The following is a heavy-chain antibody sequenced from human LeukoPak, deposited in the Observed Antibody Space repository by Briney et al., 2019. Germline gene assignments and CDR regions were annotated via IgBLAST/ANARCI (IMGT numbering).Heavy chain of an antibody. CDR3: ARDPALTFNWFDP. CDR2: IYHSGTT. J-gene: IGHJ5*02. CDR1: GYSIRSGY. Sequence: PSETLSLTCTVSGYSIRSGYWAWIRQSPGKGPEWIASIYHSGTTYSNPSLQSRVTLSIDTSKNQFSLKLTSLTAADTAVYYCARDPALTFNWFDPWGQGTLVTVSS. V-gene: IGHV4-38-2*02. D-gene: IGHD2-21*02.